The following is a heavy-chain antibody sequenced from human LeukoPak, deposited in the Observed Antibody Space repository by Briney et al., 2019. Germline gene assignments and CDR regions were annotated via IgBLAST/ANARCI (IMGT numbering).Heavy chain of an antibody. CDR2: ISYDGSNK. CDR3: AKNGFTFGGLIDINFDY. D-gene: IGHD3-16*02. Sequence: GGSLRLSCAASGFTFSSYAMHWVRQAPGKGLEWVAVISYDGSNKFYGDSVKGRFTISRDNSKNTLYLQMNSLRPEDTAIYYCAKNGFTFGGLIDINFDYWGQGTLVTVSS. V-gene: IGHV3-30*04. CDR1: GFTFSSYA. J-gene: IGHJ4*02.